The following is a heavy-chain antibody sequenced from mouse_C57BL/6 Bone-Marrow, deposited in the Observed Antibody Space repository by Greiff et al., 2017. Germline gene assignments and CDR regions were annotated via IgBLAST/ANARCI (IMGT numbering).Heavy chain of an antibody. CDR3: ARNHYYDYDPWFAY. CDR2: IWWDDDK. Sequence: QVTLKVSGPGILQPSQTLSLTCSFSGFSLSTFGMGVGWIRQPSGKGLEWLAHIWWDDDKYYNPALKSRPSISKKTSKSQVFLKIGNVDTADTATYYGARNHYYDYDPWFAYWGQGTLVTVSA. D-gene: IGHD2-4*01. V-gene: IGHV8-8*01. J-gene: IGHJ3*01. CDR1: GFSLSTFGMG.